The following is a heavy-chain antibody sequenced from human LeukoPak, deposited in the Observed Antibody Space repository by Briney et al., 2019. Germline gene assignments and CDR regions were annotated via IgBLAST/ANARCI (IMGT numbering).Heavy chain of an antibody. CDR1: GFTFSSYA. V-gene: IGHV3-23*01. CDR2: ISGSGGST. J-gene: IGHJ3*02. CDR3: AKDRRSDSSGYYYVDAFDI. Sequence: GGSLRLSCAASGFTFSSYAMSWVRPAPGKGLEWVSAISGSGGSTYYADSVKGRFTISRDNSKNTLYLQMNSLRAEDTAVYYCAKDRRSDSSGYYYVDAFDIWGQGTMVTVSS. D-gene: IGHD3-22*01.